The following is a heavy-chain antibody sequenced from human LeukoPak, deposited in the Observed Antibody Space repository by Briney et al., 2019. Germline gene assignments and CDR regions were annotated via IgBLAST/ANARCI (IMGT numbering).Heavy chain of an antibody. D-gene: IGHD6-13*01. Sequence: GGPLRLSCAASGFTLSSYWMSWVRQAPGKELEGVANIKQDGREKSYVVSVQGRFTISRDNAKNSLYLQMTSLRAEDTAVYYCAREIGIAADWGQGTLVTVSS. J-gene: IGHJ4*02. CDR3: AREIGIAAD. V-gene: IGHV3-7*05. CDR1: GFTLSSYW. CDR2: IKQDGREK.